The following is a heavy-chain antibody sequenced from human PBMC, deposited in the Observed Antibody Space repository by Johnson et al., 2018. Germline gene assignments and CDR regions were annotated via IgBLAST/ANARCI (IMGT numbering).Heavy chain of an antibody. CDR2: ISDSGGST. CDR3: AKDVFRVGARVYAFDI. V-gene: IGHV3-23*04. CDR1: GFTFSSYA. Sequence: EVQLVESGGGLVQPGGSXRLSCAASGFTFSSYAMSWVRQAPGKGLEWVSVISDSGGSTYNADSVQGRFPISRDSSNNSLYLQMNSPRVDDTAVYYCAKDVFRVGARVYAFDIWGQGTMVTVSS. D-gene: IGHD1-26*01. J-gene: IGHJ3*02.